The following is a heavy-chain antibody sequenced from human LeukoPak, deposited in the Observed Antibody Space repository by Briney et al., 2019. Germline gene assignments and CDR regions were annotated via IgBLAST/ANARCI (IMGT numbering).Heavy chain of an antibody. Sequence: SETLSLTCTVSAYSISSGYYWGWIRQPPGKGLEWIGSIYYSGSTHYNPSLKSRVTISVDTSKNQVSLKLRSVAAADTAVYYCARTTEGYAGGPGYSYYYYMDVWGKGTTVTISS. D-gene: IGHD5-12*01. V-gene: IGHV4-38-2*02. CDR2: IYYSGST. J-gene: IGHJ6*03. CDR3: ARTTEGYAGGPGYSYYYYMDV. CDR1: AYSISSGYY.